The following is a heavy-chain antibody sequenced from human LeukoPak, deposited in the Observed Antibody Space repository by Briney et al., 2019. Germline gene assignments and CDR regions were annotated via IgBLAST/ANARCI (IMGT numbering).Heavy chain of an antibody. CDR1: GGTFSSSA. V-gene: IGHV1-69*04. D-gene: IGHD2-15*01. J-gene: IGHJ1*01. CDR3: ARAHCSGGSCHHQYFQH. CDR2: IIPILGIA. Sequence: SVKVSCKTSGGTFSSSAISWVRQAPGQGLEWMGRIIPILGIANYAQKFQGRVTITADKSTSTAYMELSSLRSEDTAVYYCARAHCSGGSCHHQYFQHWGQGTLVTVSP.